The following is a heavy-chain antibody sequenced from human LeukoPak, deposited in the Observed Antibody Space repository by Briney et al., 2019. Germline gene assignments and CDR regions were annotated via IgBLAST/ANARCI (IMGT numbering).Heavy chain of an antibody. Sequence: GGSLRLSCAASGFTFSSYAMHWVRQAPGKGLEWVAVISYDGSNKYYADSVKGRFTISRDNSKNTLFLQMNSLRAEDTAVFYCARDRDTAMVHDAFDIWGQGTMVTVSS. CDR1: GFTFSSYA. V-gene: IGHV3-30*04. CDR2: ISYDGSNK. CDR3: ARDRDTAMVHDAFDI. D-gene: IGHD5-18*01. J-gene: IGHJ3*02.